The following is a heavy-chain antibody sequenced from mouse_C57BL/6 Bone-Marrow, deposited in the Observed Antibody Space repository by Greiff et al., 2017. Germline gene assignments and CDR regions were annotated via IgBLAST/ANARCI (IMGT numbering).Heavy chain of an antibody. D-gene: IGHD3-3*01. Sequence: VQLQQSGAELVRPGASVKLSCTASGFNIKDDYMHWVKQRPEQGLEWIGWIDPENGDTEYASKFQGKATITADTASNTAYLQLSNLTSEDSAVYYCTTGTSHYYAMDYWGQGTSVTVSS. CDR1: GFNIKDDY. CDR2: IDPENGDT. V-gene: IGHV14-4*01. CDR3: TTGTSHYYAMDY. J-gene: IGHJ4*01.